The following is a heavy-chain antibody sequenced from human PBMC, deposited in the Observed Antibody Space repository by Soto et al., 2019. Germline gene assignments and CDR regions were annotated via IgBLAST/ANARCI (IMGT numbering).Heavy chain of an antibody. CDR1: GGSVNSGSYY. CDR2: VDHIGRT. D-gene: IGHD6-19*01. V-gene: IGHV4-61*01. J-gene: IGHJ5*02. CDR3: ARDRSGWYQVVGGNWFDP. Sequence: SETLSLTCTVSGGSVNSGSYYWSWIRQPPGKGLEWIGYVDHIGRTKYNPSLKSRVIISIDTSNNQFSLNLKSVTAADTAVYYCARDRSGWYQVVGGNWFDPWGQGTLVTVSS.